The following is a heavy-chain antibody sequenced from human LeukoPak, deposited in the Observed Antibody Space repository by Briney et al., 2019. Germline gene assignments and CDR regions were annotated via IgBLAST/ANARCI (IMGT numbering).Heavy chain of an antibody. J-gene: IGHJ3*02. CDR1: GYTFSSYG. V-gene: IGHV1-18*01. CDR3: ARDQGFGATDDALDI. D-gene: IGHD3-10*01. CDR2: ISAHNGNT. Sequence: ASVKVSCKASGYTFSSYGLSWVRQAPGQGLEWMGWISAHNGNTNYAQRFQGRLTMTTDTPTSTAYMELRSLTSGDTAVYYCARDQGFGATDDALDIWGQGTMVTVSS.